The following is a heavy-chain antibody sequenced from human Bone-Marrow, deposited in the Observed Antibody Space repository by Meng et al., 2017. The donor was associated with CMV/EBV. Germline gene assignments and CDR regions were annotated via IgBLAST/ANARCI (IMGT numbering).Heavy chain of an antibody. CDR2: IYTSGST. CDR1: GGSISSYY. Sequence: QVQLQESGPGLVKPSETLPLICTVSGGSISSYYWSWIRQPAGKGLEWIGRIYTSGSTNYNPSLKSRVTMSVDTSKNQFSLKLSSVTAADTAVYYCASLVAAAGTILVYWGQGTRVTVSS. D-gene: IGHD6-13*01. J-gene: IGHJ4*02. CDR3: ASLVAAAGTILVY. V-gene: IGHV4-4*07.